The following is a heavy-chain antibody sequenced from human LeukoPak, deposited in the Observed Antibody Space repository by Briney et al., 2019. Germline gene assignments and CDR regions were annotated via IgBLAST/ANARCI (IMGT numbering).Heavy chain of an antibody. Sequence: GGSLRLSCAASGFTFSSYGMHWVRQAPGKGLEWVAVIWYDGSNKYYADSVKGRFTISRDNSKNTLYLQMNSLRAEDTAVYYCARDFYSRSWYSPGWFDPWGQGTLVTVSS. CDR1: GFTFSSYG. CDR2: IWYDGSNK. J-gene: IGHJ5*02. D-gene: IGHD6-13*01. CDR3: ARDFYSRSWYSPGWFDP. V-gene: IGHV3-33*01.